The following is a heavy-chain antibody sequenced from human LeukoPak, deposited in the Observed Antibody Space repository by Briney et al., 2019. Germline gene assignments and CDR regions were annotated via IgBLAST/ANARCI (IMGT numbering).Heavy chain of an antibody. V-gene: IGHV3-33*01. CDR1: GFTFSSYG. Sequence: GGSLRLSCAASGFTFSSYGMHWVRQAPGKGLEWVAVIWYDGSNKYYADSVKGRFTISRDNSKNTLYLQMNSLRAEDTAVYYCARESQIVVVPAAIRWLDPWGQGTLVTVSS. CDR3: ARESQIVVVPAAIRWLDP. D-gene: IGHD2-2*02. CDR2: IWYDGSNK. J-gene: IGHJ5*02.